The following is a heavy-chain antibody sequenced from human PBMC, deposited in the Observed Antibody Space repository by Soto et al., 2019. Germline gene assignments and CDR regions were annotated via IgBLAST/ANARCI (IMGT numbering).Heavy chain of an antibody. CDR1: GGSVSSGTYY. CDR2: IHDSGIA. CDR3: AREGDPRNYYYYGMDV. Sequence: PSETLSLTCTVSGGSVSSGTYYWGWIRQPPGKGLEWIGYIHDSGIANYNPSLMGRVTISADTSKNQFSLKLRSVTAADTAVYYCAREGDPRNYYYYGMDVWGQGTTVTVSS. J-gene: IGHJ6*02. D-gene: IGHD2-21*02. V-gene: IGHV4-61*01.